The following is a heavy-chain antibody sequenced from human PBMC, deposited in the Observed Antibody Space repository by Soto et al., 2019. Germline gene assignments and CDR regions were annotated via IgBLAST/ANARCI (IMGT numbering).Heavy chain of an antibody. Sequence: VGSLRLSCEASGFVFSTYSMNWVRQAPGKGLEWISYVSSTSGTIYYADSVKGRFTIFRDNAKNSLFLQMNGLRDDDTAVYYCANQKIRFSVAGTLYGLGVWGQGTTVTVSS. CDR1: GFVFSTYS. V-gene: IGHV3-48*02. J-gene: IGHJ6*02. D-gene: IGHD6-19*01. CDR3: ANQKIRFSVAGTLYGLGV. CDR2: VSSTSGTI.